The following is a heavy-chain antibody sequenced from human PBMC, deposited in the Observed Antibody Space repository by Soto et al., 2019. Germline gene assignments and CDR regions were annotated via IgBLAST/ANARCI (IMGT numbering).Heavy chain of an antibody. Sequence: GALRLSWAAAGFTVTMYSMNWVRQAPGKGLEWVSSISSTTNYIYYGGSMKGRFTISRDNAKNSLYLEMNSLRAEDTAVYYCARESEDLTSNFDYWGQGTLVTVSS. CDR1: GFTVTMYS. J-gene: IGHJ4*02. CDR2: ISSTTNYI. CDR3: ARESEDLTSNFDY. V-gene: IGHV3-21*06.